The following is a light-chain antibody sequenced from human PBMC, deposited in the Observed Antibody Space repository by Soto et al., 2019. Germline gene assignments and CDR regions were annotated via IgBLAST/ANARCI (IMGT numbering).Light chain of an antibody. J-gene: IGLJ1*01. CDR2: DVS. CDR1: SSDVGGYNY. Sequence: QSVLTQPASVSGSPGQSITISCTGTSSDVGGYNYVSWYQQHPGKAPKLMIYDVSNRPSGVSNRFSGSKSGNTASLTISGLQAEDEADYFCSSYRGSSVPYVFGTGTKVTVL. V-gene: IGLV2-14*01. CDR3: SSYRGSSVPYV.